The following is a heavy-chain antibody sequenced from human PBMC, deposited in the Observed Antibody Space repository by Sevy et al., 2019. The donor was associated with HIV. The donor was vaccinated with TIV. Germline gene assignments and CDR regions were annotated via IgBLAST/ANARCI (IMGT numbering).Heavy chain of an antibody. D-gene: IGHD6-13*01. CDR2: VNSVGSST. CDR3: VAANSWEDY. CDR1: GFTFSSYW. J-gene: IGHJ4*02. V-gene: IGHV3-74*01. Sequence: GGSLRLSCPTSGFTFSSYWMHWVRQAPGKGLVWVSRVNSVGSSTTYADSVKGRFTISRDNAKNTLSLQMNSLRAEDTAVYYCVAANSWEDYWGQGTLVTVSS.